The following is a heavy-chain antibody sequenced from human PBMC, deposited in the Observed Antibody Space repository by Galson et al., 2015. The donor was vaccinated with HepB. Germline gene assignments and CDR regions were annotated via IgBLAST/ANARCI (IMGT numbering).Heavy chain of an antibody. CDR2: IHYSGST. J-gene: IGHJ4*02. CDR3: ARMTTSFDY. V-gene: IGHV4-59*01. CDR1: GGSISSYY. Sequence: SETLSLTCTVSGGSISSYYWSWIRQPPGKGLEWIGYIHYSGSTNHNPSLKSRVTISVDTSKNQFSLKLSSVTAADTAFYYCARMTTSFDYWGQGTLVTVSS. D-gene: IGHD1-1*01.